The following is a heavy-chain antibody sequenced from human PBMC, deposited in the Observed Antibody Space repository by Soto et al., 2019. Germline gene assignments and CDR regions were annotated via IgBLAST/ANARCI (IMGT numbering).Heavy chain of an antibody. CDR2: INHSGST. CDR3: ARDKITGLFDY. CDR1: GGSFSGYS. Sequence: QVQLQQWGAGLLKPSETLSLTWAVYGGSFSGYSWTWIRQPPGTGLEWIGEINHSGSTNYNPSLKSRVTISVDTSKNQFSLKLTSVTAADTAVYYCARDKITGLFDYWGQGTLVTVSS. D-gene: IGHD2-8*02. V-gene: IGHV4-34*01. J-gene: IGHJ4*02.